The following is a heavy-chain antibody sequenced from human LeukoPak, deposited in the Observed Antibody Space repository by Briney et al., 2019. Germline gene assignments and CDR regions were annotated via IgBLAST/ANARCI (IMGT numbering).Heavy chain of an antibody. D-gene: IGHD6-13*01. V-gene: IGHV3-48*04. CDR1: GLTFNIYS. CDR3: ARPSGSSWYPAFDM. Sequence: GGSLRLSCAASGLTFNIYSMNWVRQAPGKGLEWVSYISRSSDTTWYTDSVKGRFTISRDNAKNSLFLQMNSLRAEDTAVYYCARPSGSSWYPAFDMWGQGTMVTVSS. J-gene: IGHJ3*02. CDR2: ISRSSDTT.